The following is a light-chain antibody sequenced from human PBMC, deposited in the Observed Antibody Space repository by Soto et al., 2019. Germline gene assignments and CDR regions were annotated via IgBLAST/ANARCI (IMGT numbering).Light chain of an antibody. V-gene: IGKV1-5*01. Sequence: DIQMTQSPSTLSASVGDRVTITCRASQSINNWLEWYQQKPGKAPKVLIYDASNLESGVPSRFRGSASGTEFTLTISSLPPDDFETYYCQQYDNYPPTFGGGTKVDIK. CDR3: QQYDNYPPT. CDR1: QSINNW. CDR2: DAS. J-gene: IGKJ4*01.